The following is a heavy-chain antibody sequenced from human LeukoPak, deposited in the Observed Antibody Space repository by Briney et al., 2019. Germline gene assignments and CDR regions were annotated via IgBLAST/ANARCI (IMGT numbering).Heavy chain of an antibody. V-gene: IGHV3-53*01. CDR2: IYSGGST. CDR1: GFPDNSNY. CDR3: ARNTAGIDY. Sequence: PGGSLRLSCAASGFPDNSNYMRWVRQAPGRGLEWVSVIYSGGSTYYADSVKGRFTISRDNSKNTLYLQMNSLRAEDTAVYYCARNTAGIDYWGQGTLVTVSS. J-gene: IGHJ4*02. D-gene: IGHD5-18*01.